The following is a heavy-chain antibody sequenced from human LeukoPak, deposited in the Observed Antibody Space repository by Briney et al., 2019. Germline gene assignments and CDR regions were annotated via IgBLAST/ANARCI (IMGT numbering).Heavy chain of an antibody. J-gene: IGHJ4*02. V-gene: IGHV4-31*03. Sequence: SQTLSLTCTVSGVSISSGGYYWSWIRQHPGKGLEWIGYIYYSGSAYYNPSLKSRVTLSVDTSKNQFSLKLSSVTAADTAVYYCASRRDGYNTIDYWGQGTLVTVSS. CDR3: ASRRDGYNTIDY. D-gene: IGHD5-24*01. CDR1: GVSISSGGYY. CDR2: IYYSGSA.